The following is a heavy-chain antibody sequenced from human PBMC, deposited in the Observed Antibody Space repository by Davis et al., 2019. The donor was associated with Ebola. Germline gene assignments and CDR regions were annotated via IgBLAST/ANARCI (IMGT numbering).Heavy chain of an antibody. CDR3: ARDIVVVPAAIKDGYYYYYMDV. J-gene: IGHJ6*03. Sequence: SVKVSCKASGGTFSNYAISWVRQAPGQGLEWMGGIIPIFGTANYAQKFQGRVTITADESTSTAYMELSSLRSEDTAVYYCARDIVVVPAAIKDGYYYYYMDVWGKGTTVTVSS. CDR2: IIPIFGTA. D-gene: IGHD2-2*01. V-gene: IGHV1-69*13. CDR1: GGTFSNYA.